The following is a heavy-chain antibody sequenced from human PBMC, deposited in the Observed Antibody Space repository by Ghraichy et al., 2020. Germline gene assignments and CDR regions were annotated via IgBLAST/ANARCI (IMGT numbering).Heavy chain of an antibody. J-gene: IGHJ6*02. D-gene: IGHD3-3*01. Sequence: GGSLRLSCAGSGFTFSSYGMHWVRQAPGKGLEWVAVISYDGSNKYYADSVKGRFTISRDNSKNTLYLQMNSLRAEDTAVYYCAKDLRFLEWLLSSYGMDVWSQGTTVTVSS. CDR1: GFTFSSYG. V-gene: IGHV3-30*18. CDR2: ISYDGSNK. CDR3: AKDLRFLEWLLSSYGMDV.